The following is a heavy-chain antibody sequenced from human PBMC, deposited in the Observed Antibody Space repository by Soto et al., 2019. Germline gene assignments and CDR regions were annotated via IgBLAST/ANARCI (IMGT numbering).Heavy chain of an antibody. Sequence: EVQLLESGGGLVKPGGSLRLSCAASGFTFSKYAMSWVRLAPGKGLEWVSSISANGGITDYADSVKGRFTISRDNFQNILSLQMVSLTDDDTALYLCAKDRFPDSLRKVWFFDYWGRGTLVTVSS. V-gene: IGHV3-23*01. CDR3: AKDRFPDSLRKVWFFDY. J-gene: IGHJ2*01. CDR1: GFTFSKYA. CDR2: ISANGGIT. D-gene: IGHD2-15*01.